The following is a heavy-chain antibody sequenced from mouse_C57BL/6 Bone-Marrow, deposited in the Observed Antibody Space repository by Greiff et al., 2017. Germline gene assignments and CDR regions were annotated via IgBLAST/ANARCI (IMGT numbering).Heavy chain of an antibody. CDR1: GYTFTSYG. D-gene: IGHD2-1*01. Sequence: QVQMQQSGAELARPGASVKLSCKASGYTFTSYGISWVKQRTGQGLEWIGEIYPRSGNTYYNEKFKGKATLTADKSSSTAYMELRSLTSEDSAVYFCARGNYYAMDYWGQGTSVTVSS. V-gene: IGHV1-81*01. J-gene: IGHJ4*01. CDR2: IYPRSGNT. CDR3: ARGNYYAMDY.